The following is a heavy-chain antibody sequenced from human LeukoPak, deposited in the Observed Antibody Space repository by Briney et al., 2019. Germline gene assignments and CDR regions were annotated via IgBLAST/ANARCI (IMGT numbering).Heavy chain of an antibody. V-gene: IGHV1-69*13. CDR2: IIPIFGTA. CDR1: GGTFSSYA. D-gene: IGHD2-15*01. CDR3: ASRGYRSGGSCYDIDY. J-gene: IGHJ4*02. Sequence: ASVKVSCKASGGTFSSYAISWVRQAPGQGLEWMGGIIPIFGTANYAQKFQGRVTITADESTSTAYMELSSLRSEDTAVYYCASRGYRSGGSCYDIDYWGQGTLVTVSS.